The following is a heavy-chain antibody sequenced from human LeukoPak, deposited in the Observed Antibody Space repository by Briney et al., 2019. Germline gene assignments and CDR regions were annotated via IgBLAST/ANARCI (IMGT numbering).Heavy chain of an antibody. V-gene: IGHV1-8*01. J-gene: IGHJ3*02. CDR3: ARGLRDGYNRDASDI. Sequence: ASVKLSCKASGYTFTSYDINWVRQATGQGLEWMGWMNPNSGNTGYAQKFQGRVTMTRNTSKSTAYMELSSLRSEDTAVYYCARGLRDGYNRDASDIWGQGTMVTVSS. CDR1: GYTFTSYD. CDR2: MNPNSGNT. D-gene: IGHD5-24*01.